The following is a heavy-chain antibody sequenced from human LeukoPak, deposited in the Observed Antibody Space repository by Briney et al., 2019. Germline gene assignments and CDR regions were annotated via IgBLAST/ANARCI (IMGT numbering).Heavy chain of an antibody. CDR3: ARADPYGGNSQFDY. CDR2: IYYSGST. D-gene: IGHD4-23*01. Sequence: PSETLSLTCTVSGGSISSGGYYWSWIRQHPGKGLEWIGYIYYSGSTYYNPPLKSRVTISVDTSKNQFSLKLSSVTAADTAVYYCARADPYGGNSQFDYWGQGTLVTVSS. V-gene: IGHV4-31*03. J-gene: IGHJ4*02. CDR1: GGSISSGGYY.